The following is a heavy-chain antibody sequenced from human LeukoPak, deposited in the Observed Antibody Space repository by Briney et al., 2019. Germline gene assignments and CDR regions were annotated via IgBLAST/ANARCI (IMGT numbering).Heavy chain of an antibody. V-gene: IGHV3-48*01. D-gene: IGHD6-13*01. Sequence: GGSLRLSCAASGFTFSSYSMNWVRQAPGKGLEWVSYISSSSTIYYADSVKGRFTISRDNAKNSLYLQMNSLRAEDTAVYYCARERIAAAGTGFDYWGQGTLVTVSS. CDR1: GFTFSSYS. J-gene: IGHJ4*02. CDR3: ARERIAAAGTGFDY. CDR2: ISSSSTI.